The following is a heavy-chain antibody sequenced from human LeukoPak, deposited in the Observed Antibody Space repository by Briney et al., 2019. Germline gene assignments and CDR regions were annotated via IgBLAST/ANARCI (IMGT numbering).Heavy chain of an antibody. CDR2: INENGGSI. V-gene: IGHV3-48*03. CDR3: ARDI. Sequence: GGSLRLSCVGSGFSLSSYEMNWVRQAPGKGLEWVADINENGGSISYADSVKGRFTISRDNAKNSLYLQMNSLRVEDTGVYYCARDIWGQGTLVTVSS. CDR1: GFSLSSYE. J-gene: IGHJ4*02.